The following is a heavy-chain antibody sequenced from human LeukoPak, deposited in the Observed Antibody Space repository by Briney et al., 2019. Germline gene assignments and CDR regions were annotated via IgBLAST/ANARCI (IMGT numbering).Heavy chain of an antibody. CDR3: ARKYYDFWSGYYGGGYYYYMDV. CDR1: GFTFSSYW. Sequence: GGSLRLSCAASGFTFSSYWMSWVRQALGKGLEWVANIKQDGSEKYYVDSVKGRFTISRDNAKNSLYLQMNSLRAEDTAVYYCARKYYDFWSGYYGGGYYYYMDVWGKGTTVTVSS. J-gene: IGHJ6*03. CDR2: IKQDGSEK. V-gene: IGHV3-7*01. D-gene: IGHD3-3*01.